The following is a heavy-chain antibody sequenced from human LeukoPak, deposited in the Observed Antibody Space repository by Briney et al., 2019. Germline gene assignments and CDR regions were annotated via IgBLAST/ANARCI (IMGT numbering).Heavy chain of an antibody. Sequence: SVKVSCKASGGTFISYAISWVRQAPGQGLEWMGGIIPIFGTANYAQKFQGRVTITADESTSTAYMELSSLRSEDTAVYYCAQGSSGYYSDPYFDYWGQGTLVTVSS. CDR2: IIPIFGTA. D-gene: IGHD3-22*01. CDR3: AQGSSGYYSDPYFDY. V-gene: IGHV1-69*13. J-gene: IGHJ4*02. CDR1: GGTFISYA.